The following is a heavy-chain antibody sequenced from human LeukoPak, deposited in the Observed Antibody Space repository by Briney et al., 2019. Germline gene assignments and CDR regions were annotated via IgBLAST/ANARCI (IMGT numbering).Heavy chain of an antibody. CDR3: VKDALYASGTYYNS. D-gene: IGHD3-10*01. V-gene: IGHV3-23*01. CDR1: GFTFSIHG. J-gene: IGHJ5*02. Sequence: PGGSLRLSCAASGFTFSIHGMSWVRQAPGKGLEWVSAIGGTAGGTYSADSVKGRFTISRDNSKNTLSLQMNSLGAEDTAVYYCVKDALYASGTYYNSWGQGTLVTVSS. CDR2: IGGTAGGT.